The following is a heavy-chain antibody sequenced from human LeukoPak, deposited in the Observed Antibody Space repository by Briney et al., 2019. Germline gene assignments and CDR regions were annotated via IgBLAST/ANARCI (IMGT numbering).Heavy chain of an antibody. J-gene: IGHJ6*03. V-gene: IGHV4-39*01. CDR1: GGSISSSSYY. Sequence: KPSETLSLTCTVSGGSISSSSYYWGWIRQPPGKGREWIGSIYYSGSTYYNPSLKRRVTIAVDTSKNQFSLKLSSVTAADTAVYYCASSTLTTLVYYYYYMDVWGKGTTVTISS. D-gene: IGHD4-17*01. CDR2: IYYSGST. CDR3: ASSTLTTLVYYYYYMDV.